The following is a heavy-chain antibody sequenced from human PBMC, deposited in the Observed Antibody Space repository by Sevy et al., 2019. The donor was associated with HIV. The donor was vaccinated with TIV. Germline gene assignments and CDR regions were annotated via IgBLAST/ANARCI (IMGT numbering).Heavy chain of an antibody. J-gene: IGHJ4*02. Sequence: GESLKISCRGSGYRFTSYWIAWVRQMPGKGLEWMGIIYPDDSDIRYSPSLQGQVTISVGKSISTAYLQWSSLKASDTAMYFCARRFYDTTGYPQYYFDYWGQGTLVTVSS. CDR2: IYPDDSDI. CDR3: ARRFYDTTGYPQYYFDY. D-gene: IGHD3-22*01. V-gene: IGHV5-51*01. CDR1: GYRFTSYW.